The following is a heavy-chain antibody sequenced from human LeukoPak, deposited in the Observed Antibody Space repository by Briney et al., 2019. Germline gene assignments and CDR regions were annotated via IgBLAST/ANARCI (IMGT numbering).Heavy chain of an antibody. CDR2: IYHSGST. D-gene: IGHD4-17*01. CDR3: ARVNYGDYTLYYFDY. CDR1: GGSISSGSYY. Sequence: PSETLSLTCTVSGGSISSGSYYWSWIRQPAGKGLEWIGSIYHSGSTYYNPSLKSRVTISVDTSKNQFSLKLSSVTAADTAVYYCARVNYGDYTLYYFDYWGQGTLVTVSS. V-gene: IGHV4-39*07. J-gene: IGHJ4*02.